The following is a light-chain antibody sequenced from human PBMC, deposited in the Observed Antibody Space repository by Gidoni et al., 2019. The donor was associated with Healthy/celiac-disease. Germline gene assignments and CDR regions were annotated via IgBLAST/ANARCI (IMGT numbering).Light chain of an antibody. Sequence: QSVLTQPPSAYWTPGQRVTISCSGSSSNIGSNTVTWYQQLPGTAPKLLIYSNNQRPSGVPDRFSGSKSGTSASLAISGLQSEDEADYYCAAWDDSLNGHVVFGGGTKLTVL. CDR3: AAWDDSLNGHVV. CDR2: SNN. J-gene: IGLJ2*01. CDR1: SSNIGSNT. V-gene: IGLV1-44*01.